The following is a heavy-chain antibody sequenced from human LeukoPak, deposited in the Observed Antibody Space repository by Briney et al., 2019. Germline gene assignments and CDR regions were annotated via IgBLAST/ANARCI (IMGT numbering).Heavy chain of an antibody. V-gene: IGHV1-18*01. CDR3: ARGQSITMILGFDY. Sequence: ASVKVSCKASNYTFSNYGISWVRQAPGQGLEWMGWIKTYNGNTNYAQKLQGRVTMTTDTSTSTAYMELRSLRSDDTAVYYCARGQSITMILGFDYWGQGTLVTVSS. D-gene: IGHD3-22*01. CDR1: NYTFSNYG. CDR2: IKTYNGNT. J-gene: IGHJ4*02.